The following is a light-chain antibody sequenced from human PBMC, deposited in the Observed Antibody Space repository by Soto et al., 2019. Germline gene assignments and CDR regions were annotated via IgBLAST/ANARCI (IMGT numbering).Light chain of an antibody. CDR1: SSNIGAGYD. CDR2: GNT. J-gene: IGLJ3*02. Sequence: QSVLTQPPSVSGAPGQRVTISCTGSSSNIGAGYDVHWYQQVPGTAPKLLMYGNTNRPSGVPERFSGSKSGTSASLAITGLQAEDEADYYCQSYDSSLSGSRVFGGGTQLTVL. V-gene: IGLV1-40*01. CDR3: QSYDSSLSGSRV.